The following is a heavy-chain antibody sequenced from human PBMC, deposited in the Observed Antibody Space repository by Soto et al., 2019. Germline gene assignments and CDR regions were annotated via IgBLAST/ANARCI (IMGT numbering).Heavy chain of an antibody. J-gene: IGHJ4*02. Sequence: QVQLQESGPGLVKPSGTLSLTCAVSSGSISSSNWWSWVRQPPGKGMEWIGENYHSGSTNNNPSLKSRVTISVEKSKNQCSLKLSAVAAADTAVYYGARDEWGGRDWGQGTLVTVSS. V-gene: IGHV4-4*02. CDR2: NYHSGST. CDR3: ARDEWGGRD. D-gene: IGHD2-15*01. CDR1: SGSISSSNW.